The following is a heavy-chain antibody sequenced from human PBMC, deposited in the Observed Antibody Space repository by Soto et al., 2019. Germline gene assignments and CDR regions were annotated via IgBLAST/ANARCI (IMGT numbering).Heavy chain of an antibody. CDR3: ARDEGSGRPLDY. CDR2: ISNDGSNK. Sequence: QVQLVESGGGVVQPGRSLRLSCAASGFAFSSNAMHWVRQAPGKGLEWVAVISNDGSNKYNADSVKGRFTISRDNSKNTLYLQMNSPRDEDTAVYYCARDEGSGRPLDYWGQGTLVTVSS. J-gene: IGHJ4*02. CDR1: GFAFSSNA. V-gene: IGHV3-30-3*01. D-gene: IGHD6-19*01.